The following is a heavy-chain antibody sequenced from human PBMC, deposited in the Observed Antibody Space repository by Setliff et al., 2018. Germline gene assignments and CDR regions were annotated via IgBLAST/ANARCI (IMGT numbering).Heavy chain of an antibody. Sequence: GESLKISCAASGFSFSSYAMSWVRQAPGKGLEWVSSIIGSGISTYYADSVQGRFTISRDNHKNTLHLQMNSLRVEDTAVYYCATPGRDDLDSPFEPFDIWGQGTMVTVSS. CDR1: GFSFSSYA. CDR2: IIGSGIST. J-gene: IGHJ3*02. D-gene: IGHD3-3*01. CDR3: ATPGRDDLDSPFEPFDI. V-gene: IGHV3-23*01.